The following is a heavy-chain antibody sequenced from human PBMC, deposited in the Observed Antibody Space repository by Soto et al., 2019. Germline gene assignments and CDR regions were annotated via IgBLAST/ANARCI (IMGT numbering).Heavy chain of an antibody. CDR2: IYYSGST. D-gene: IGHD6-13*01. V-gene: IGHV4-39*01. Sequence: SETLSLTCTVSGGSISSSSYYWGWIRQPPGKGLEWIGSIYYSGSTYYNPSLKSRVTISVDTSKNQFSLKLSSVTAADTAVYYCARLLRDSSSWERFDPWGQGTLVTVAS. CDR1: GGSISSSSYY. CDR3: ARLLRDSSSWERFDP. J-gene: IGHJ5*02.